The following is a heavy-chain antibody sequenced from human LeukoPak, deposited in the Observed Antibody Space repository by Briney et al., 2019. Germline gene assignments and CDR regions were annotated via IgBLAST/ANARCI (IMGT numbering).Heavy chain of an antibody. D-gene: IGHD2-2*01. CDR3: ATLYCSSTSCSNNWFDP. CDR2: INHSGST. CDR1: GGSFSGYY. Sequence: SETLSLTCAVYGGSFSGYYWSWIRQPPGKGLEWIGEINHSGSTNYNLSLKSRVTISVDTSKNQFSLKLSSVTAADTAVYYCATLYCSSTSCSNNWFDPWGQGTLVTVSS. J-gene: IGHJ5*02. V-gene: IGHV4-34*01.